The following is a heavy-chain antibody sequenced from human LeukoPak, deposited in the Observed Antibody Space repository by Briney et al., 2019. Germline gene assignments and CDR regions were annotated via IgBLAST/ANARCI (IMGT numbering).Heavy chain of an antibody. Sequence: ASVKVSCKSPGYTFTSYYMHWVRQAPGQGLEWMGIINPNSGSTSYAQNFQGRVTMTRDTSTSTVYMELSRLRSEDTALYYCARDGEMATKLYYFDYWGQGTLVTVSS. CDR1: GYTFTSYY. J-gene: IGHJ4*02. CDR3: ARDGEMATKLYYFDY. V-gene: IGHV1-46*01. D-gene: IGHD5-24*01. CDR2: INPNSGST.